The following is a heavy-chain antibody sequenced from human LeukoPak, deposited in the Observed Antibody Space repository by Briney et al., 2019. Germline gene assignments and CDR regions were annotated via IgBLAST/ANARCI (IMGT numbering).Heavy chain of an antibody. CDR1: GGSISSYY. Sequence: SETLSLTCSVSGGSISSYYWSWIRQPPGKGLEWIGYIYYSGSTNYNPSLKSRVTISVDTSKNQFSLKLSSVTAADTAVYYCARGYSYGYFDYWGQGTLVTVSS. CDR3: ARGYSYGYFDY. D-gene: IGHD5-18*01. V-gene: IGHV4-59*01. CDR2: IYYSGST. J-gene: IGHJ4*02.